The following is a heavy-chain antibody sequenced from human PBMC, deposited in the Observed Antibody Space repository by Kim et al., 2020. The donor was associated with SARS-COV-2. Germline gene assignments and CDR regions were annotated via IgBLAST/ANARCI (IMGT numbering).Heavy chain of an antibody. J-gene: IGHJ5*02. CDR3: ARTSDYPYYNWFDP. D-gene: IGHD4-17*01. Sequence: AVHVKSRITINPDTSKNQFSLQLNSVTPEDTAVYYCARTSDYPYYNWFDPWGQGTLVTVSS. V-gene: IGHV6-1*01.